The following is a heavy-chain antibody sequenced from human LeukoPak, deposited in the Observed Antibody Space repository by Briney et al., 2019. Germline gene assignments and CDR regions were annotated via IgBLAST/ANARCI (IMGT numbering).Heavy chain of an antibody. CDR1: GVSISSGSYY. V-gene: IGHV4-61*02. CDR3: ARHGNYSNLDY. CDR2: IYTSGST. D-gene: IGHD4-11*01. Sequence: SETLSLTCTVSGVSISSGSYYWSWLRQPAGKGLEWIGRIYTSGSTNYNPSLKSRVTISVDTSKNQFSLKLSSVTAADTAVYYCARHGNYSNLDYWGQGTLVTVSS. J-gene: IGHJ4*02.